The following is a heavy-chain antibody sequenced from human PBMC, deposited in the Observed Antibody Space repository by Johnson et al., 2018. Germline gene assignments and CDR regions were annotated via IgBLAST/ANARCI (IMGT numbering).Heavy chain of an antibody. V-gene: IGHV3-23*01. CDR2: ISGSGGST. CDR1: GFTFSSYA. D-gene: IGHD3-9*01. J-gene: IGHJ4*02. CDR3: AKDAQLLLYCDWFESPFDY. Sequence: EVQLLESGGGLVQPGGSLRLSCAASGFTFSSYAMSWVRQAPGKGLEWVSAISGSGGSTYSADSVKGRFTISRDNSKTTLYLQMNSLRAEDTAVYDCAKDAQLLLYCDWFESPFDYWGQGTLVTVSS.